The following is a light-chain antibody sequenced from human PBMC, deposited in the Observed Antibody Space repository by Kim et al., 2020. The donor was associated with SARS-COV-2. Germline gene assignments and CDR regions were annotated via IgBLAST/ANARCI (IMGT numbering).Light chain of an antibody. CDR2: DAS. Sequence: PGERAALTCRASQSVSTYLAWYQQKPGQAPGLLIYDASNRATGIADRFSGSGCGTDLTLTISSLESEDYAVYDCQQRRNWAPALTFGGGTKVDIK. J-gene: IGKJ4*01. CDR1: QSVSTY. V-gene: IGKV3-11*01. CDR3: QQRRNWAPALT.